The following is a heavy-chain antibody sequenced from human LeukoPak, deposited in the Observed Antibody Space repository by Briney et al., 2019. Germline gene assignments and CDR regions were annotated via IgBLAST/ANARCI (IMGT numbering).Heavy chain of an antibody. D-gene: IGHD5/OR15-5a*01. Sequence: GGSLRLSCVGSGFTFNDYCIHWVRQAPGKGLVWVSAIKTDGSAIQYADAVKGCFAISRDNAKNTVYLQINSLGDEDTAVYFCVRDRTVSTIPDYWGQGTLVTVSS. CDR2: IKTDGSAI. V-gene: IGHV3-74*03. CDR1: GFTFNDYC. J-gene: IGHJ4*02. CDR3: VRDRTVSTIPDY.